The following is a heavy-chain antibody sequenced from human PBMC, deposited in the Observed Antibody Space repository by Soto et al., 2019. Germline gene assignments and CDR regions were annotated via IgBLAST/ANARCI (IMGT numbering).Heavy chain of an antibody. J-gene: IGHJ6*02. D-gene: IGHD3-3*01. Sequence: GGSLRLSCAASGFTFDDYTMHWVRQAPGKGLEWVSLISWDGGSTYYADSVKGRFTISRDNSKNSLYLQMNSLRTEDTALYYSAKDILAKPYYYYGMDVWGQGTTVTVSS. CDR3: AKDILAKPYYYYGMDV. CDR1: GFTFDDYT. CDR2: ISWDGGST. V-gene: IGHV3-43*01.